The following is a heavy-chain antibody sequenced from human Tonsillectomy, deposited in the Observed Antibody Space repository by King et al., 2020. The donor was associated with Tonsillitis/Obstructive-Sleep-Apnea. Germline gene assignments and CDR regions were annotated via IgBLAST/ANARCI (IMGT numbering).Heavy chain of an antibody. CDR2: LYAGGST. J-gene: IGHJ6*03. D-gene: IGHD2-2*01. CDR3: ARGIVVVPNAIQSPHYYMDV. CDR1: GFSVSTKY. Sequence: QLVQSGGGLVQPGGSLRLSCAASGFSVSTKYMTWLRQAPGKGLEWVSVLYAGGSTYYADSVDGRFTISRDNSKNTLYLQMNSLRAEDTAVYYCARGIVVVPNAIQSPHYYMDVWGRGTTVTVSS. V-gene: IGHV3-66*01.